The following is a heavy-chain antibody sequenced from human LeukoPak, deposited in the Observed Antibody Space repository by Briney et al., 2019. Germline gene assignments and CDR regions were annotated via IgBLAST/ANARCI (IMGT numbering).Heavy chain of an antibody. V-gene: IGHV4-39*01. J-gene: IGHJ4*02. Sequence: SETLSLTCTVSGGSIGSSSYYWGWIRQPPGKGLEWIGSIYYSGSTYYSPSLKSRVTISVDTSKNQFTLKLSSVTAADTAVYYCARQVIAAADNYYFDYWGQGTLVTVSS. D-gene: IGHD6-13*01. CDR3: ARQVIAAADNYYFDY. CDR1: GGSIGSSSYY. CDR2: IYYSGST.